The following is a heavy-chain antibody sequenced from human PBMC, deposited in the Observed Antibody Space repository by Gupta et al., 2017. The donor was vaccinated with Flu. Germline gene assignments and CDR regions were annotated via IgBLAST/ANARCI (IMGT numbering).Heavy chain of an antibody. Sequence: EVQLLESGGGLVQPGGSLRLSCAASGFTFRSYAMSWVRQAPGKGLEWVSAISGSGGSTYYADSVKGRFTISRDNSKNTLYLQMNSLRAEDTAVYYCAKAARIDIVVVPAAPTWGQGTLVTVSS. D-gene: IGHD2-2*01. CDR1: GFTFRSYA. CDR2: ISGSGGST. V-gene: IGHV3-23*01. J-gene: IGHJ5*02. CDR3: AKAARIDIVVVPAAPT.